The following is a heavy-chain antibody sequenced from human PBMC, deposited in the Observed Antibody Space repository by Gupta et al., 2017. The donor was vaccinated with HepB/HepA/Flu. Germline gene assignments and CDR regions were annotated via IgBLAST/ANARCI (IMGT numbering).Heavy chain of an antibody. V-gene: IGHV1-18*01. CDR2: ISAYNGNT. CDR3: ARGRITIFGVARTGFDY. Sequence: QVQLVQSGAEVKKPGASVKVSCKASGSTFTSYGISRVRQAPGQGLEWMGWISAYNGNTNYAQKLQGRVTMTTDTSTSTAYMELRSLRSDDTAVYYCARGRITIFGVARTGFDYWGQGTLVTVSS. CDR1: GSTFTSYG. J-gene: IGHJ4*02. D-gene: IGHD3-3*01.